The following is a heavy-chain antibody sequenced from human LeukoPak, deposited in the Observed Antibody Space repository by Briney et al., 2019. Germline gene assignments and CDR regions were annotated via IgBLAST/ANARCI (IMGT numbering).Heavy chain of an antibody. D-gene: IGHD6-13*01. CDR3: ARDWGSSWNWFDP. CDR1: GFTFSGYS. CDR2: ISSSSSYI. V-gene: IGHV3-21*01. J-gene: IGHJ5*02. Sequence: KAGGSLRLSCAASGFTFSGYSMNWVRQAPGKGLEWVSSISSSSSYIYYADSVKGRFTISRDNAKNSLYLQMNSLRAEDTAVYYCARDWGSSWNWFDPWGQGTLVTVSS.